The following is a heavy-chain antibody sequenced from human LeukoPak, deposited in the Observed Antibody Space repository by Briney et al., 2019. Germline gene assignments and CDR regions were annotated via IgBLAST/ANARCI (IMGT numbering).Heavy chain of an antibody. V-gene: IGHV3-30*04. CDR1: GFTFSSYA. D-gene: IGHD6-19*01. CDR2: ISYDGSNK. CDR3: AREKQWLVLDYYYGMDV. Sequence: GGSLRLSCAASGFTFSSYAMHWVCQAPGKGLEWVAVISYDGSNKYYADSVKGRFTISRDNSKNTLYLQMNSLRAEDTAVYYCAREKQWLVLDYYYGMDVWGKGTTVTVSS. J-gene: IGHJ6*04.